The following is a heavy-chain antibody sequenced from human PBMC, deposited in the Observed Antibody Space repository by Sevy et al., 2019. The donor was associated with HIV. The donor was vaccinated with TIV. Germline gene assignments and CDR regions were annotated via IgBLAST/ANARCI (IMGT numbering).Heavy chain of an antibody. V-gene: IGHV4-31*03. CDR1: GGSIITANYY. Sequence: SETLSLTCTVSGGSIITANYYWTWIRQHPGKGLEWIGYIYYTGSTYYNPSLSNRVTLSVDTFKNQLSLTRRSVTAADTALYYCAGGTIVPAATPYADSWGQGTLVTVSS. D-gene: IGHD2-2*01. J-gene: IGHJ4*02. CDR3: AGGTIVPAATPYADS. CDR2: IYYTGST.